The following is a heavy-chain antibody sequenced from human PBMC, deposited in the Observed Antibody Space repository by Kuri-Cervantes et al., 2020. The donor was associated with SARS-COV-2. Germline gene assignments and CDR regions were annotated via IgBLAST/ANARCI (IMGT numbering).Heavy chain of an antibody. Sequence: GESLQISCAASGLNVSNHYMSWVRQAPGKGLEWVSVIYSGGSTYYADSVKGRFTISRDNSKNTLYLQMNSLRAEDTAVYYCAKAGEYCSSTSCGEGYYYYGMDVWGQGTTVTVSS. J-gene: IGHJ6*02. V-gene: IGHV3-66*01. CDR1: GLNVSNHY. CDR3: AKAGEYCSSTSCGEGYYYYGMDV. D-gene: IGHD2-2*01. CDR2: IYSGGST.